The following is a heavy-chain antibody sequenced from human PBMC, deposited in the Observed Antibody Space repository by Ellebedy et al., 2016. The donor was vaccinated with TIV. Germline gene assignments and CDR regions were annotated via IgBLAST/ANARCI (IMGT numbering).Heavy chain of an antibody. CDR2: ISPDGSDK. CDR3: ARDLRVGRTNDALDV. Sequence: PGGSLRLSCAASGFTFSSYSMHRVRQAPGKELEWVTFISPDGSDKYYADSVKGRFTVSRDNYKNTLYLQMDSLRDDDTAVFYCARDLRVGRTNDALDVWGQGTMVTLSS. V-gene: IGHV3-30*04. J-gene: IGHJ3*01. D-gene: IGHD1-26*01. CDR1: GFTFSSYS.